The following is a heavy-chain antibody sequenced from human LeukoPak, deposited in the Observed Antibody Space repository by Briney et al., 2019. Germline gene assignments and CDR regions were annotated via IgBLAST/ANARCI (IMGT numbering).Heavy chain of an antibody. Sequence: SETLSLTCTVSGGSISSYYWSWIRQPAGKGLEWIGRIYTSGRTNYNPSLKSRVTMSVDTSKNQFSLKLSSVTAADTAVYYCARVLAVAGAFDIWGQGTMVTVSS. CDR1: GGSISSYY. CDR2: IYTSGRT. J-gene: IGHJ3*02. V-gene: IGHV4-4*07. CDR3: ARVLAVAGAFDI. D-gene: IGHD6-19*01.